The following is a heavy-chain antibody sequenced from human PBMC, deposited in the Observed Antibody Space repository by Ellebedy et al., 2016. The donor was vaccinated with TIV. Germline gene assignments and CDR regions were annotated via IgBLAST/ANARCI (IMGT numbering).Heavy chain of an antibody. CDR1: GFTFDDYA. D-gene: IGHD6-19*01. J-gene: IGHJ4*02. Sequence: PGGSLRLSCAASGFTFDDYAMHWVRQAPGKGLEWVSGISWNSGSIGYADSVKGRFTISRDNAKNSLYLQMNSLRAEDTALYYCARRGSGCFDYWGQGTLVTVSS. V-gene: IGHV3-9*01. CDR2: ISWNSGSI. CDR3: ARRGSGCFDY.